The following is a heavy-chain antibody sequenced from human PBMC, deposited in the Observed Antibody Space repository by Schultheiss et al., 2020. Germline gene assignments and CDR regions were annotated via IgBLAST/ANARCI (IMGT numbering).Heavy chain of an antibody. D-gene: IGHD3-10*01. CDR3: ARVEEREVRGNWFDP. CDR1: GGSFSGYY. J-gene: IGHJ5*02. CDR2: INHSGST. Sequence: SETLSLTCAVYGGSFSGYYWSWNRQPPGKGLEWIGEINHSGSTNYNPSLKSRVTISVDTSKNQFSLKLSSVTAADTAVYYCARVEEREVRGNWFDPWGQGTLVTVSS. V-gene: IGHV4-34*01.